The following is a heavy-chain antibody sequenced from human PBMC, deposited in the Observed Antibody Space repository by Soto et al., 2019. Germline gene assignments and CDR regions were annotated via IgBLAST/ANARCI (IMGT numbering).Heavy chain of an antibody. CDR2: IYYSGST. J-gene: IGHJ5*02. V-gene: IGHV4-39*01. CDR3: ARDYCSGGSCYQSNWFDP. Sequence: TSETLSLTCTVSGGSISSSSYYWGWIRQPPGKGLEWIGSIYYSGSTYYNPSLKSRVTISVDTSKNQFSLKLSSVTAADTAVYYCARDYCSGGSCYQSNWFDPWGQEPWSPSPQ. D-gene: IGHD2-15*01. CDR1: GGSISSSSYY.